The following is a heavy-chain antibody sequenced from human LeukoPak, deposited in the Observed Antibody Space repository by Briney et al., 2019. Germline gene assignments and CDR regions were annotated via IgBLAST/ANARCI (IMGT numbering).Heavy chain of an antibody. Sequence: PSETLSLTCAVYGGSFSGYYWSWIRQPPGKGLEWIGEINHSGSTNYNPSLKSRVTTSVDTSKNQFSLKLSSVTAADTAVYYCARSGYSYGAPYYYYYYGMDVWGQGTTVTVSS. CDR3: ARSGYSYGAPYYYYYYGMDV. V-gene: IGHV4-34*01. J-gene: IGHJ6*02. D-gene: IGHD5-18*01. CDR2: INHSGST. CDR1: GGSFSGYY.